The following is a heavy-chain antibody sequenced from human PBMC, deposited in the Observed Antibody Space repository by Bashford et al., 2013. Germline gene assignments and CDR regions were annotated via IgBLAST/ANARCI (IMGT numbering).Heavy chain of an antibody. J-gene: IGHJ4*02. Sequence: GGSLRLSCAASRFTFSSYWMHWVRQAPGKGLVWVSRINSDGSTTIYADSVKGRFTISRDNAKNTLYLQMNSLRAEDTAVYYCARGGQNGYNYPFDYWGPGTLVTVSS. V-gene: IGHV3-74*01. CDR2: INSDGSTT. CDR3: ARGGQNGYNYPFDY. D-gene: IGHD5-24*01. CDR1: RFTFSSYW.